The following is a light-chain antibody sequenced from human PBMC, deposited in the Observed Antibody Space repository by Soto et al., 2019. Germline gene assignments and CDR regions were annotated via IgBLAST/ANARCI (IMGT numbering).Light chain of an antibody. CDR2: EVT. Sequence: QSALTQPPSASGSPGQSVTISCTGTSSDVGGYNYVSWYRQHPGKAPKLMIYEVTKRPSGVPDRFSGSKSGNTASLTVSGLQADDAADYYCSSYAGSNNVVFGGGTKLTVL. CDR3: SSYAGSNNVV. V-gene: IGLV2-8*01. J-gene: IGLJ2*01. CDR1: SSDVGGYNY.